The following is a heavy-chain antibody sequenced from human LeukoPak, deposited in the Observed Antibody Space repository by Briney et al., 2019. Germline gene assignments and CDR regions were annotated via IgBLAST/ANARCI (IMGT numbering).Heavy chain of an antibody. V-gene: IGHV3-72*01. CDR3: ARGDSSGYSNY. CDR2: SRNKANSYTT. D-gene: IGHD3-22*01. Sequence: GGSLRLSCAASGFTLSDHYMDWVRQAPGKGLEWVGRSRNKANSYTTEYAASVTGRFTIARDDSENSLYLQMNSLKAEDTAVYHCARGDSSGYSNYWGQGTLVTVSS. CDR1: GFTLSDHY. J-gene: IGHJ4*02.